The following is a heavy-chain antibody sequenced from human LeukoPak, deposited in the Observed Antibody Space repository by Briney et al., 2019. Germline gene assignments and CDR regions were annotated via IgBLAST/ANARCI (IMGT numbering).Heavy chain of an antibody. J-gene: IGHJ4*02. CDR3: ARGDYDTHGYQTR. Sequence: ASVKVSCKASGYIFTNYVLHWERQAPGQGLEWMGWINTNTGNPTYAQGFTGRFVFSLDTSVSTAYLQISSLKADDTAMYYCARGDYDTHGYQTRWGQGTLVTVSS. CDR2: INTNTGNP. D-gene: IGHD3-22*01. V-gene: IGHV7-4-1*02. CDR1: GYIFTNYV.